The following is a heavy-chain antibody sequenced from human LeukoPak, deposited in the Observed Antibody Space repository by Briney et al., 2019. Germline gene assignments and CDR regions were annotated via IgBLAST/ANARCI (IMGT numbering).Heavy chain of an antibody. CDR1: GYSFTNYW. V-gene: IGHV5-51*01. J-gene: IGHJ4*02. D-gene: IGHD4-17*01. CDR2: IHSADSNT. CDR3: AGARHGDYRWDY. Sequence: GESLKISCKDSGYSFTNYWIGWVRQMPGKGLEWMGIIHSADSNTKYSPSFQGQVTISADKSISTAYLQWSGLKASDTAMYYCAGARHGDYRWDYWGQRTLVTVSS.